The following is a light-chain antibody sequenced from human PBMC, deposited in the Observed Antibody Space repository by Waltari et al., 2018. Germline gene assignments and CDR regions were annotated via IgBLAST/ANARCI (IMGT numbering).Light chain of an antibody. J-gene: IGLJ2*01. CDR2: DVS. CDR1: SSDIGAYNY. CDR3: CSYTRGGTLI. V-gene: IGLV2-14*03. Sequence: QSALTQPAAVSGSPGQSITISCSGTSSDIGAYNYVSWYQHHPGKAPKLIIYDVSERPSGFSNRFSASKSGNTASLTISGLQAEDEADYHCCSYTRGGTLIFGGGTK.